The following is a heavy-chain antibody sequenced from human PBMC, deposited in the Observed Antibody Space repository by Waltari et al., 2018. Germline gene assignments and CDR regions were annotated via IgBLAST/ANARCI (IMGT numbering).Heavy chain of an antibody. CDR2: IKSKTDGGKT. CDR1: GFTFSNAW. CDR3: TTAPYWGGDCQDVTYYYYGMDV. V-gene: IGHV3-15*01. D-gene: IGHD2-21*01. Sequence: EVQLVESGGGLVKPGGSLRLSCAASGFTFSNAWMSWVRQAPGKGLEWVGRIKSKTDGGKTDYAAPVKGRFTISRDDSKNTLYLQMNSLKTEDTAVYYCTTAPYWGGDCQDVTYYYYGMDVWGQGTTVTVS. J-gene: IGHJ6*02.